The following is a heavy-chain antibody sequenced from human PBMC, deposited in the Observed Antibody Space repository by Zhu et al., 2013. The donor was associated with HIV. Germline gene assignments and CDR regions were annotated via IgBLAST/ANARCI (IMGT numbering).Heavy chain of an antibody. V-gene: IGHV1-2*02. J-gene: IGHJ4*02. Sequence: QVQVVQSGAEVKKPGASVKVSCKTSGYSFTGYFIHWVRQAPGQGLEWMGWINPKTGATHYAQKFQGRVTMTGDTSITTTYMQLNRLRSDDTAVYYCAGVAGRKDYYDNSGYCDFWGQGTLVTVSS. CDR3: AGVAGRKDYYDNSGYCDF. CDR1: GYSFTGYF. D-gene: IGHD3-22*01. CDR2: INPKTGAT.